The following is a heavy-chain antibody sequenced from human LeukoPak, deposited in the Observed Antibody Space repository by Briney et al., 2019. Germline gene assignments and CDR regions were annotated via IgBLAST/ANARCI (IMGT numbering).Heavy chain of an antibody. CDR3: AREPLEEDYVWGSYRTENAFDI. CDR1: GFTFTDYG. Sequence: ASVKVSCKASGFTFTDYGINWVRQAPGQGLEWMGWISAYNGNTNYAQKLQGRVTMTTDTSTSTAYMELRSLRSDDTAVYYCAREPLEEDYVWGSYRTENAFDIWGQGTMVTVSS. J-gene: IGHJ3*02. V-gene: IGHV1-18*01. CDR2: ISAYNGNT. D-gene: IGHD3-16*02.